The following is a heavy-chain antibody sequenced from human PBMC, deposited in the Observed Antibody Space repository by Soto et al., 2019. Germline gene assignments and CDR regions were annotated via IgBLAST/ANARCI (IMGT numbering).Heavy chain of an antibody. D-gene: IGHD1-1*01. CDR1: GYTFTTYD. V-gene: IGHV1-8*01. J-gene: IGHJ6*02. CDR3: ARGVDAGVDV. CDR2: MSPNSGAT. Sequence: QVQLVQSGAEVTKPGASVKVSCKASGYTFTTYDINWVRQATGQGLEWLGWMSPNSGATGYAQKFQGRVTMTRDTSMTTAYMELSNLRSEHTAMYYCARGVDAGVDVWGQGTTVTVSS.